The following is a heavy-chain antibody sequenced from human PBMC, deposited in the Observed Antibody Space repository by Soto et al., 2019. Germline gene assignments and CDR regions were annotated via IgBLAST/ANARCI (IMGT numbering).Heavy chain of an antibody. D-gene: IGHD3-9*01. V-gene: IGHV1-2*02. J-gene: IGHJ6*01. CDR2: INPNSGDT. CDR1: GYIFTGYH. Sequence: ASVKVSCKASGYIFTGYHIHWVRQAPGRGLEWMGWINPNSGDTEYAQNFQGRVTMTRDTSFNLVYMEMSGLMSDDTAVYYCARDARGTRGFDEMELCGQGTTVNVSP. CDR3: ARDARGTRGFDEMEL.